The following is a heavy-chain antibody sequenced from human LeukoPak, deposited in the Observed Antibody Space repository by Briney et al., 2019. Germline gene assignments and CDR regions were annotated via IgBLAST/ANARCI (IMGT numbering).Heavy chain of an antibody. J-gene: IGHJ4*02. D-gene: IGHD2-2*01. V-gene: IGHV3-48*03. CDR3: AKPASSTSPFDY. CDR2: ISPSGSTI. CDR1: GFTFSSYE. Sequence: PGGSLRLSCAASGFTFSSYEMNWVRQAPGMGLEWVSYISPSGSTIYYADSVKGRFSISRDNSKNTLYLQMNSLRAEDTAVYYCAKPASSTSPFDYWGQGTLVTVSS.